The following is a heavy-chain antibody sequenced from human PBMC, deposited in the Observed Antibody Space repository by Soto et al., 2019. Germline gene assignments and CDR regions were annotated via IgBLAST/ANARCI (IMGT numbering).Heavy chain of an antibody. Sequence: XSLKVSCKASGYTFTSYYMHWVRQAPGQGLEWMGIINPSGGSTSYAQKFQGRVTMTRDTSTSTVYMELSSLRSEDTAVYYCASSEQQLVRHYYYYYGMDVWGQGTTVTVSS. J-gene: IGHJ6*02. D-gene: IGHD6-13*01. CDR2: INPSGGST. CDR3: ASSEQQLVRHYYYYYGMDV. CDR1: GYTFTSYY. V-gene: IGHV1-46*01.